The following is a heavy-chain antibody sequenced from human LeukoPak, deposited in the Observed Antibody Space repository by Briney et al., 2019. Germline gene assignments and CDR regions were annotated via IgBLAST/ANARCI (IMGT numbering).Heavy chain of an antibody. V-gene: IGHV4-59*08. CDR2: IYHSGST. CDR3: AWFFWSGSKRLDY. CDR1: GGSISGYY. Sequence: SETLSLTCTVSGGSISGYYWSWIRQPPGKGLEWIGYIYHSGSTIYNPSLKSRFTMSVDPSKNQFSLKLSSVTAADTAVYYCAWFFWSGSKRLDYWGQGTVVTVSS. D-gene: IGHD3-3*01. J-gene: IGHJ4*02.